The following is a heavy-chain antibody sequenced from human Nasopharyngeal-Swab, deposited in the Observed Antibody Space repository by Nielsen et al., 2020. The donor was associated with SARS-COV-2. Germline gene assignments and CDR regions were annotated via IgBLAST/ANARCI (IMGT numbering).Heavy chain of an antibody. D-gene: IGHD3-3*01. CDR3: AHVGRYSDFWSGYYNNGFDP. Sequence: RQAPGKALEWPALIYWDDDKRYSPSLKSRLTITKDTSKNQVVLTMTNMDPVDTATYYCAHVGRYSDFWSGYYNNGFDPWGQGTLVTVSS. V-gene: IGHV2-5*02. CDR2: IYWDDDK. J-gene: IGHJ5*02.